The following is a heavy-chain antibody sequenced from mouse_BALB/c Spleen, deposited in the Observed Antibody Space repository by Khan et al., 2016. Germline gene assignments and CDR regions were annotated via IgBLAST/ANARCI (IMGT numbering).Heavy chain of an antibody. J-gene: IGHJ4*01. D-gene: IGHD1-1*02. Sequence: QLQESGPDLVKPSQSLSLTCTVTGYSITSGYSWHWIRQFPGNKLEWMGYMQSSGSTNYSPSLTSRISITRDTSNNQFFLHLSSVTTEDTATYYCARYGYYAIDYWGQGTSVTFSS. CDR1: GYSITSGYS. CDR3: ARYGYYAIDY. CDR2: MQSSGST. V-gene: IGHV3-1*02.